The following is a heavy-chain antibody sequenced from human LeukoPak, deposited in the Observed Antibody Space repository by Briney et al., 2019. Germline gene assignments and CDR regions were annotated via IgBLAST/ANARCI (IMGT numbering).Heavy chain of an antibody. V-gene: IGHV3-23*01. CDR1: GFTFSSYG. CDR3: ASPRGPTGLDY. D-gene: IGHD2-8*02. CDR2: ISGSGGST. J-gene: IGHJ4*02. Sequence: GGSLRLSCAASGFTFSSYGMNWVRQAPGKGLEWVSAISGSGGSTYYADSVKGRFTISRDNSKNTVYLQVNSLRAEDTAVYYCASPRGPTGLDYWGQGTLVTVSS.